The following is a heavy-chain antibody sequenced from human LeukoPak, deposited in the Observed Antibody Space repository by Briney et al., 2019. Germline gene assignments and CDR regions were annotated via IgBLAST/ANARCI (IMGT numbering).Heavy chain of an antibody. D-gene: IGHD3-3*01. CDR3: ARYDSRGSGSTQLEY. J-gene: IGHJ4*02. CDR1: GYSLSISYY. Sequence: PSETLSLTCAVSGYSLSISYYWGWIRQPPGKGREWTGRVFRGGSTSYNPSLKSRLTMSMDTSKNQFSLQLTSVTAADTAVYYCARYDSRGSGSTQLEYWGQGILVTISS. V-gene: IGHV4-38-2*01. CDR2: VFRGGST.